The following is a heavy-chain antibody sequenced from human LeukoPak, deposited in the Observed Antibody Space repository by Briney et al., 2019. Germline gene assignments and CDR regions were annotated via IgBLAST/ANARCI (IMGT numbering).Heavy chain of an antibody. Sequence: GGSLRLSCTASGFTFSSYGMSWVRQAPGKGLEWVSAISGSGGSTYYADSVKGRFTISRDNSKNTLYLQMNSLRAEDTAVYYCAKVRGYSYPNWFDPWGQGTLVTVSS. CDR1: GFTFSSYG. CDR3: AKVRGYSYPNWFDP. CDR2: ISGSGGST. J-gene: IGHJ5*02. V-gene: IGHV3-23*01. D-gene: IGHD5-18*01.